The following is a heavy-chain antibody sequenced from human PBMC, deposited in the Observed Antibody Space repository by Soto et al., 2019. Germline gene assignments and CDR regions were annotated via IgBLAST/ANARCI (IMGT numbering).Heavy chain of an antibody. CDR1: GGSISSTSYY. CDR2: IYYSGST. CDR3: ARHARVNWYFDL. J-gene: IGHJ2*01. D-gene: IGHD4-17*01. V-gene: IGHV4-39*01. Sequence: SETLSLTCTVSGGSISSTSYYWGWIRQPPGKGLEWIGSIYYSGSTYYNPSLMSRVTISVDTSKNQFSLKLSSVTAADTAVYHWARHARVNWYFDLWGRGTLVTVFS.